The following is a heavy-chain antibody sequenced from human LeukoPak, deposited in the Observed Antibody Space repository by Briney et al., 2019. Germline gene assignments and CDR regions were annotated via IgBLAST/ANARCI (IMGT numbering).Heavy chain of an antibody. CDR3: TLQIRDGYKAYYYYYYMDV. D-gene: IGHD5-24*01. V-gene: IGHV1-69*01. Sequence: GSSVKVSCKASGGTFSSYAISWVRQAPGQGLEWMGGIIPIFGTANYAQKFQGRVTITADESTSTAYMELSSLRSEDTAVYYCTLQIRDGYKAYYYYYYMDVWGKGTTVTISS. CDR1: GGTFSSYA. J-gene: IGHJ6*03. CDR2: IIPIFGTA.